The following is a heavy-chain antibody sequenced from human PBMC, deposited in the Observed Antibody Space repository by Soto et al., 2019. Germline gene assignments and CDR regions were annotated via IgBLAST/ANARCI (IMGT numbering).Heavy chain of an antibody. Sequence: QITLKESGPTLVKPTQTLTLTCTFSGFSLSTSGVGVGWIRQPPGKALEWLALIYWDDDKRYSPSLKSRLTITKDTSKNQVVLTMTNMDPVDTATYYCAHSTEVPDYYSYGMDVWGQGTTVTVSS. V-gene: IGHV2-5*02. J-gene: IGHJ6*02. CDR3: AHSTEVPDYYSYGMDV. CDR2: IYWDDDK. CDR1: GFSLSTSGVG. D-gene: IGHD2-21*02.